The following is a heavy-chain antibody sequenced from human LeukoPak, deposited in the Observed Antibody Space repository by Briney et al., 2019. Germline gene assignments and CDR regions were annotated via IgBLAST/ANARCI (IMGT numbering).Heavy chain of an antibody. Sequence: GGSLRLSCAASGFIFSDYYMSWIRQAPGKGLEWLSFISSGGSTIYYADSVKGRFTISRDNAKNSLYLQMNSLRAEDTAVYYCIVLAVTATLGFDYWGQGTLVTVSS. V-gene: IGHV3-11*04. J-gene: IGHJ4*02. D-gene: IGHD6-19*01. CDR3: IVLAVTATLGFDY. CDR1: GFIFSDYY. CDR2: ISSGGSTI.